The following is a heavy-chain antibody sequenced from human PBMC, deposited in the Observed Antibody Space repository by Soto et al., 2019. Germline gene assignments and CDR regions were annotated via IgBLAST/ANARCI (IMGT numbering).Heavy chain of an antibody. CDR1: RFSLSTSGVG. CDR2: IYWDDDK. Sequence: SGPTLVNPTQTLTLSCTFSRFSLSTSGVGVGWIRQPPGKALEWLALIYWDDDKGYSPSLKSRLTITKDTSKNQVVLTMTNMDPGDTATYYCAHIFRGPPHRRIFDSSGYYYFDFWGQGTLVTVSS. CDR3: AHIFRGPPHRRIFDSSGYYYFDF. J-gene: IGHJ4*02. V-gene: IGHV2-5*02. D-gene: IGHD3-22*01.